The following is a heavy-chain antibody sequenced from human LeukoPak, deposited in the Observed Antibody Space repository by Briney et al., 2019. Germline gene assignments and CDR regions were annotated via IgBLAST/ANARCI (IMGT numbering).Heavy chain of an antibody. CDR1: GYTFTDYY. CDR3: ARANFLYCSSTTCLFDY. V-gene: IGHV1-2*02. J-gene: IGHJ4*02. CDR2: INPNDGDT. Sequence: SVKVSCKASGYTFTDYYMHWVRQAPGQGFEWMGWINPNDGDTNYAQKFQGRVTMTRDTSISTAHMEVSRLRSDDTAVYYCARANFLYCSSTTCLFDYWGQGTLVTVSS. D-gene: IGHD2-2*01.